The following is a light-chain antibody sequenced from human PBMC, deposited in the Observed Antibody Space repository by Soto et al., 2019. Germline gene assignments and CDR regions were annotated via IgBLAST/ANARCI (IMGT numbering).Light chain of an antibody. Sequence: DAVMTQSPLSLPVTLGQPASISCRSSQSLVHSDGNTYLNWFQQRPGQSPRRLIYKVSNRDAGVPARFSGSGSGTNFTLKISRVEAEDVGVYYCMQGTHWPPYTFGQGTKLEIK. J-gene: IGKJ2*01. CDR3: MQGTHWPPYT. CDR1: QSLVHSDGNTY. V-gene: IGKV2-30*02. CDR2: KVS.